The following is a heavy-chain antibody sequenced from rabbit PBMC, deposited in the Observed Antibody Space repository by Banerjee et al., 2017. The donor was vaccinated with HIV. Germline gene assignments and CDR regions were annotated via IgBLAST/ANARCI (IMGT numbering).Heavy chain of an antibody. CDR2: IYAGSSGSA. Sequence: QSLEESGGGLVQPEGSLALTCTASGFSFSSSYYMCWVRQAPGKGLEWIACIYAGSSGSAYYATSVKGRFTISSDNAQNTVFLQMTSLTASDTATYFCASGYTYGVAGYTSATYALDPWGPGTLVTVS. D-gene: IGHD6-1*01. J-gene: IGHJ2*01. V-gene: IGHV1S40*01. CDR3: ASGYTYGVAGYTSATYALDP. CDR1: GFSFSSSYY.